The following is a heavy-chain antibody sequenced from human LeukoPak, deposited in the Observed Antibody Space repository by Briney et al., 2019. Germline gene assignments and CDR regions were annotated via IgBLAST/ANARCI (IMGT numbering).Heavy chain of an antibody. J-gene: IGHJ5*02. V-gene: IGHV4-4*07. Sequence: SETLSLTCTVSGGSISSYYRSWIRQPAGXXXXXIGRIYTSGSTNYNPSLKSRVTMSVDTSKNQFSLKLSSVTAADTAVYYCARVLGLYEQQLVSWGQGTLVTVSS. CDR2: IYTSGST. CDR1: GGSISSYY. CDR3: ARVLGLYEQQLVS. D-gene: IGHD6-13*01.